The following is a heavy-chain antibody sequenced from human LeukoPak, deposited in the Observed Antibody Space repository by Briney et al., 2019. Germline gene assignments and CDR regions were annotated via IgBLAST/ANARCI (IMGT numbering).Heavy chain of an antibody. CDR3: AKFPHVLLWSGELSY. J-gene: IGHJ4*02. D-gene: IGHD3-10*01. CDR2: ISGSGGST. V-gene: IGHV3-23*01. CDR1: GFTFSNYA. Sequence: PGGSLRLSCAASGFTFSNYAMSWVRQAPGKGLEWVSAISGSGGSTYYADSVKGRFTISRDNSKNTLYLQMNSLRAEDTAVDYCAKFPHVLLWSGELSYWGQGTLVTVSS.